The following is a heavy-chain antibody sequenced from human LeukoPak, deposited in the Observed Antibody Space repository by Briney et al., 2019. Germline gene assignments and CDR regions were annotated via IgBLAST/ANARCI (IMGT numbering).Heavy chain of an antibody. V-gene: IGHV1-2*06. Sequence: ASVKVSCKASGYTFTGYYTHWVRQAPGQGLERMGRINPNSGGTNYAQKFQGRVTMTRDTSISTAYMELSRLRSDDTAVYYCASTYDISTGYYAYWGQGTLVTVSS. D-gene: IGHD3-9*01. CDR1: GYTFTGYY. CDR2: INPNSGGT. J-gene: IGHJ4*02. CDR3: ASTYDISTGYYAY.